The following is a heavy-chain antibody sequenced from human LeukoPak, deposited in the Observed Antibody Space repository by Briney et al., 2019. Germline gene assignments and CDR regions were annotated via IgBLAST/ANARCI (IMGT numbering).Heavy chain of an antibody. V-gene: IGHV4-34*01. Sequence: PSETLSLTCAVYGGSFSGYYWSWIRQPPGKGLEWIGEINHSGSTNYNPSLKSRVTISVDTSKNQFSLKLSSVTAADTAVYYCARNHRRYCSSTSCYSGYYYYMDVWGKGTTVTVS. CDR3: ARNHRRYCSSTSCYSGYYYYMDV. D-gene: IGHD2-2*01. CDR2: INHSGST. J-gene: IGHJ6*03. CDR1: GGSFSGYY.